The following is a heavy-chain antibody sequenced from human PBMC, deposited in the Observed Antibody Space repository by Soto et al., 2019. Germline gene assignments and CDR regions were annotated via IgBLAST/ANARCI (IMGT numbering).Heavy chain of an antibody. J-gene: IGHJ4*02. CDR3: ARTPDYDYVWGSYRYVYFDY. Sequence: GGSLRLSCAASGFTFSSYWMSWARQAPGKGLEWVANIKQDGSEKYYVDSVKGRFTISRDNAKNSLYLQMNSLRAEDTAVYYCARTPDYDYVWGSYRYVYFDYWGQGTLVTVSS. V-gene: IGHV3-7*01. CDR2: IKQDGSEK. D-gene: IGHD3-16*02. CDR1: GFTFSSYW.